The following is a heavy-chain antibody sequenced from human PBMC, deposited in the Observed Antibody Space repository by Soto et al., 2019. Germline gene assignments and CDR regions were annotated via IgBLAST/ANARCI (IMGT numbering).Heavy chain of an antibody. CDR2: ISGYNGRT. CDR1: GYTFTSYG. D-gene: IGHD2-2*01. V-gene: IGHV1-18*01. J-gene: IGHJ4*02. Sequence: QVQLVQSGPEVKKPGASVKVSCKTSGYTFTSYGISWVRQAPGQGLEWMGWISGYNGRTNYAQKFQGRGTLTIDTSASTAYMELRSLRFDDTAVYYCATDLSVVVVPDAAFEYWGQGTLVTVSS. CDR3: ATDLSVVVVPDAAFEY.